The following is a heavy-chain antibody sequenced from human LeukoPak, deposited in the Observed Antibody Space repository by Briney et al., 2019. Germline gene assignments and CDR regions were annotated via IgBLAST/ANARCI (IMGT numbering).Heavy chain of an antibody. Sequence: GGSLRLSCAASGFTFSSYAMHWVRQAPGKGLEWVAVISYDGSSKYYADSVKGRFTISRDNSKNTLYLQMNSLRAEDTAVYYCARDRVYKIDYWGRGTLVTVSS. CDR3: ARDRVYKIDY. D-gene: IGHD5-24*01. V-gene: IGHV3-30*04. CDR1: GFTFSSYA. CDR2: ISYDGSSK. J-gene: IGHJ4*02.